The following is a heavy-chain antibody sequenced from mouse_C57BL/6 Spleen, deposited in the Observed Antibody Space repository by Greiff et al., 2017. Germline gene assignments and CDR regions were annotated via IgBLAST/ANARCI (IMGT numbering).Heavy chain of an antibody. D-gene: IGHD2-4*01. CDR3: ASYYDYPLDY. V-gene: IGHV1-4*01. CDR1: GYTFTSYT. CDR2: INPSSGYT. Sequence: QVQLQQSGAELARPGASVKMSCKASGYTFTSYTMHWVKQRPGQGLEWIGYINPSSGYTKYNQKFKDKATLTADKSSSTAYMQLSSLTSEDSAVYYCASYYDYPLDYWGQGTSGTVSS. J-gene: IGHJ4*01.